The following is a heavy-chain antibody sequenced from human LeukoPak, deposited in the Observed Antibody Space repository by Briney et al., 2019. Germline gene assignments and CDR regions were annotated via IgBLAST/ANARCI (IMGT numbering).Heavy chain of an antibody. J-gene: IGHJ6*03. V-gene: IGHV4-4*07. Sequence: KPSETLSLTCTASGGTISSYYWRWIRQPAGKGLEWIWRIYTSGGTNYNASLKSRFTISGETSKNQLSLKLSSVTAADTAVYYCARDSPRLLWFGEPQNYYYMDVWGKGTTVTVSS. CDR1: GGTISSYY. CDR3: ARDSPRLLWFGEPQNYYYMDV. D-gene: IGHD3-10*01. CDR2: IYTSGGT.